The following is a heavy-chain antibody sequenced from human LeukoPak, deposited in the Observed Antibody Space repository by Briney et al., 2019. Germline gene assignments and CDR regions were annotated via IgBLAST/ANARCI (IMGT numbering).Heavy chain of an antibody. CDR3: AREDRFSRAWNSPIDS. J-gene: IGHJ4*02. V-gene: IGHV4-38-2*02. Sequence: SETLSLTCAVSGYSISSGYYWAWIRQPPGKGLEWVGSIHHSGNTYYNPSLMSRVTISVDTSKDQFSLKLTSVTAADTAVYYCAREDRFSRAWNSPIDSWGQGTLVTVSS. CDR1: GYSISSGYY. D-gene: IGHD1/OR15-1a*01. CDR2: IHHSGNT.